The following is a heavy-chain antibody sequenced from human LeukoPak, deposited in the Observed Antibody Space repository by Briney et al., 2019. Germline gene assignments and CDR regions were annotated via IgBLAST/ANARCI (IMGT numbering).Heavy chain of an antibody. CDR1: GGSISSYY. J-gene: IGHJ4*02. CDR2: IYTSGST. Sequence: SETLSLTCTVSGGSISSYYWSWIRQPAGKGLEWIGRIYTSGSTNYNPSLKSRVTISVDTSKNQFSLKLSSVTAADTAVYYCARHRDYDFWSGYGPNYFDYWGQGTLVTVSS. CDR3: ARHRDYDFWSGYGPNYFDY. D-gene: IGHD3-3*01. V-gene: IGHV4-4*07.